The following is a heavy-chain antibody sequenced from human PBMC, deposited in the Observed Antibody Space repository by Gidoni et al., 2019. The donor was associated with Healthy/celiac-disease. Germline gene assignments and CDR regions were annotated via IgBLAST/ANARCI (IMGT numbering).Heavy chain of an antibody. J-gene: IGHJ4*02. V-gene: IGHV3-30*18. CDR3: AKDSGEGFGELPY. D-gene: IGHD3-10*01. Sequence: QVQLVESGGGVVQPGRSRRLSCAASGFTFSSYGMHWVRQAPGKGLEWVAVISYDGSNKYYIDSVKGRFTISRDNSKNTLYLQMNSLRAEDTAVYYCAKDSGEGFGELPYWGQGTLVTVSS. CDR1: GFTFSSYG. CDR2: ISYDGSNK.